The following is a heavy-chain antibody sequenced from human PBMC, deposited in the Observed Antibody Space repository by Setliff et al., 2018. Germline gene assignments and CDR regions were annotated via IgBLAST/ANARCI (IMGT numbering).Heavy chain of an antibody. CDR3: AREPTHTGHYYLDL. V-gene: IGHV4-39*02. Sequence: SETLSLTCTVSGGSITSGRYYWGWIRQPPGQGLEWIASIHYSENTYYNPSLKTRVTISVDTSKNQFSLKLSFVTAADTAVYYCAREPTHTGHYYLDLWGKGTTVTVSS. CDR2: IHYSENT. CDR1: GGSITSGRYY. J-gene: IGHJ6*03. D-gene: IGHD2-15*01.